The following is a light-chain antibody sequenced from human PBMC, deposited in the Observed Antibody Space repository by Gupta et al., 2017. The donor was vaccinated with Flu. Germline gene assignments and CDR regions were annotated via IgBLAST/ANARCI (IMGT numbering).Light chain of an antibody. V-gene: IGLV1-40*01. CDR2: GNS. J-gene: IGLJ3*02. Sequence: QSVLTQPPPVSGAPGQRVTISCTGSSSNIGAGYDVHWYRQLPGPAPKLLIYGNSNRPSGVPDRFSGSKSGTSASLAITGLQAEDEADYYCQSYDSSLSGWVFGGGTKLTVL. CDR3: QSYDSSLSGWV. CDR1: SSNIGAGYD.